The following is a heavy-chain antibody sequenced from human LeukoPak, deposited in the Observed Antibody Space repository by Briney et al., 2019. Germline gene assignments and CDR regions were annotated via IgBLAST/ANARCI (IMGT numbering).Heavy chain of an antibody. Sequence: SVKVSCTASGGTFSIYAISWVRQAPGQGLEWMGGIIPIFGTANYAQKFQGRVTITADESTSTAYMELSSLRSEDTAVYYCASSTTTYYYDSSGYNFDYWGQGTLVTVSS. CDR3: ASSTTTYYYDSSGYNFDY. D-gene: IGHD3-22*01. CDR1: GGTFSIYA. J-gene: IGHJ4*02. CDR2: IIPIFGTA. V-gene: IGHV1-69*13.